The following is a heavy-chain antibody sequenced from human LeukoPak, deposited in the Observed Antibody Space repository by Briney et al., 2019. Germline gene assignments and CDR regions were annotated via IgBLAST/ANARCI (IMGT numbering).Heavy chain of an antibody. CDR3: ARDAQRGFDYSNSLEY. CDR1: GFIYSHYG. V-gene: IGHV3-33*01. Sequence: GGSLRLSCAASGFIYSHYGMHWVRQAPGKGLEWVAIIWSDGSNRFYAGSVKGRFTISRDNSQNTLFLQMNSLRAEDTAMYYCARDAQRGFDYSNSLEYWGHGTLVTVSS. CDR2: IWSDGSNR. D-gene: IGHD4-11*01. J-gene: IGHJ4*01.